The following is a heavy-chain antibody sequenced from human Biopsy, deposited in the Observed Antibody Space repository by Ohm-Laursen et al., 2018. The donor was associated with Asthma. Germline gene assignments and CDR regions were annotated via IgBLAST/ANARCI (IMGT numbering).Heavy chain of an antibody. V-gene: IGHV3-33*01. CDR2: IWYDGGNK. D-gene: IGHD5-12*01. J-gene: IGHJ6*02. Sequence: SLRLSCSASGFTFSSYGMHWVRQAPGKGLEWVAVIWYDGGNKYYADSVKGRFIISRDNSKNALYLQMNSLRAEDTAVYYCARDIVATMIGYYYYGMDVWGQGTTVTVSS. CDR1: GFTFSSYG. CDR3: ARDIVATMIGYYYYGMDV.